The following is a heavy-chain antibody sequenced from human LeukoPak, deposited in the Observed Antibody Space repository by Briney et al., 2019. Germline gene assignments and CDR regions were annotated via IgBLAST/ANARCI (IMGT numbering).Heavy chain of an antibody. V-gene: IGHV3-23*01. CDR2: ISGSGGST. D-gene: IGHD6-13*01. CDR1: GFTFSNYA. Sequence: GGSLRLSCAASGFTFSNYAMSWVRQAPGKGLEWVSTISGSGGSTYYADSVKGRFTISSDNSKNTLYLQINSLRAEDTAVYYCAKDHARSSWYFDYWGQGTLVTVSS. CDR3: AKDHARSSWYFDY. J-gene: IGHJ4*02.